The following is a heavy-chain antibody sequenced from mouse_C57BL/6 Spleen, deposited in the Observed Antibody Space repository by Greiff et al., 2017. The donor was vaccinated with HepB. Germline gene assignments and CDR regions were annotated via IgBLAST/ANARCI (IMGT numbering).Heavy chain of an antibody. CDR3: SRGYYGSSYRAWFAY. Sequence: EVKLMESGGGLVKPGGSLKLSCAASGFTFSDYGMHWVRQAPEKGLEWVAYISSGSSTIYYADTVKGRFTISRDNAKNTLFLQMTSLRSEDTAMYYCSRGYYGSSYRAWFAYWGQGTLVTVSA. D-gene: IGHD1-1*01. J-gene: IGHJ3*01. V-gene: IGHV5-17*01. CDR2: ISSGSSTI. CDR1: GFTFSDYG.